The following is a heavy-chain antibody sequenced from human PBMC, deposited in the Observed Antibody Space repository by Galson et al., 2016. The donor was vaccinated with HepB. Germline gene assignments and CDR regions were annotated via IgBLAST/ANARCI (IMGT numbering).Heavy chain of an antibody. CDR3: ARDRHCSGGSCYGF. CDR2: IFPLFSTV. CDR1: GGTLSSHA. D-gene: IGHD2-15*01. J-gene: IGHJ4*02. Sequence: SVKVSCKASGGTLSSHAINWVRQAPGQGLEWMGGIFPLFSTVNYAQKFQGRLTITADESTSTAYMELRSLRSDDTAVYYCARDRHCSGGSCYGFWGQGTLVTVSS. V-gene: IGHV1-69*13.